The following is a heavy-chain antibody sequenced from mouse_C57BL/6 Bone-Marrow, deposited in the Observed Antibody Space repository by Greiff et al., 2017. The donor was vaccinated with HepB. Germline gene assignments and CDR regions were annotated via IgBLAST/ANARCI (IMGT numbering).Heavy chain of an antibody. Sequence: QVQLQQSGPELVKPGASVKISCKASGYAFSSSWMNWVKQRPGKGLEWIGRIYPGDGDTNYNGKFKGKATLTADKSSSSAYMQLSSLTSEDSAVYFCDRTCYYALENYYAMDYWGQGTSVTAAS. V-gene: IGHV1-82*01. D-gene: IGHD1-1*01. J-gene: IGHJ4*01. CDR1: GYAFSSSW. CDR2: IYPGDGDT. CDR3: DRTCYYALENYYAMDY.